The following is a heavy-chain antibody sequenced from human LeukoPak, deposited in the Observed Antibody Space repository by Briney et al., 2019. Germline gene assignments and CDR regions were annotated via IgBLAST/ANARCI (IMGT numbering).Heavy chain of an antibody. CDR2: IIPIFGTA. V-gene: IGHV1-69*05. CDR3: LVGATIDYYYMDV. CDR1: GGTFSSCA. Sequence: ASVKVSCKASGGTFSSCAISWVRQAPGQGLEWMGGIIPIFGTANYAQKFQGRVTITTDESTSTAYMELSSLRSEDTAVYYCLVGATIDYYYMDVWGKGTTVTVSS. J-gene: IGHJ6*03. D-gene: IGHD1-26*01.